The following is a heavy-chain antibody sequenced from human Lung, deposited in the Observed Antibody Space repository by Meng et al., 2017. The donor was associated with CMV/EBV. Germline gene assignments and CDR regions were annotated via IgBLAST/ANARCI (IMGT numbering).Heavy chain of an antibody. CDR1: GFLLSATGMR. J-gene: IGHJ3*02. V-gene: IGHV2-70D*14. D-gene: IGHD3-3*01. CDR2: IDWDDDK. CDR3: ARIDFWSGIDVLDI. Sequence: SGPTLVKPTQTLTLTCSFSGFLLSATGMRVSWIRQPPGGALEWLARIDWDDDKFYSPSLKTRLSISKDTSKNQVVLRMTNMDPVDTATYYCARIDFWSGIDVLDIWGQGIKVTVSS.